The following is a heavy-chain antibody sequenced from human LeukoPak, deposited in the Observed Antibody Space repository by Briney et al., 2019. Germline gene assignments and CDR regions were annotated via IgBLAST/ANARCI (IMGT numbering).Heavy chain of an antibody. V-gene: IGHV4-38-2*01. D-gene: IGHD2-2*02. CDR1: GYSINSGYY. CDR2: IYHSGST. Sequence: SETLSLTCAVSGYSINSGYYWGWIRQPPGKGLEWIGSIYHSGSTYYNPSLKSRVTISVDTSKNQFSLKLSSVTAADTAVYYCARDCSSTSCYIDGYKLDYWGQGTLVTVSS. J-gene: IGHJ4*02. CDR3: ARDCSSTSCYIDGYKLDY.